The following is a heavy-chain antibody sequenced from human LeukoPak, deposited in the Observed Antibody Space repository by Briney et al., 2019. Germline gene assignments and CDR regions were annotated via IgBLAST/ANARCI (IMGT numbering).Heavy chain of an antibody. J-gene: IGHJ4*02. Sequence: GASVKVSCKASGYTFTSYYMHWVRQAPGQGLEWMGIINPSGGSTSYAQKFQGRVTMTRDMSTSAAYMELSSLRSEDTAVYYCARAGDSSGYYSLWGQGTLVTVSS. V-gene: IGHV1-46*01. CDR1: GYTFTSYY. CDR3: ARAGDSSGYYSL. CDR2: INPSGGST. D-gene: IGHD3-22*01.